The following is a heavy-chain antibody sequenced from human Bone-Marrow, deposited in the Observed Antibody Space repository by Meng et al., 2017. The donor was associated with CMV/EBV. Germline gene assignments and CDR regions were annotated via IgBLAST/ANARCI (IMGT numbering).Heavy chain of an antibody. CDR1: GFTFSSYS. V-gene: IGHV3-21*01. D-gene: IGHD1-1*01. Sequence: GESLKISCAASGFTFSSYSMNWVRQAPGKGLEWVSSISSSSSYIYYADSVKGRFTISRDNAKNSLYLQMNSLRAEDTAVYYCARLSWIGPKNYYFDNWGQGTRVTGYS. CDR2: ISSSSSYI. J-gene: IGHJ4*02. CDR3: ARLSWIGPKNYYFDN.